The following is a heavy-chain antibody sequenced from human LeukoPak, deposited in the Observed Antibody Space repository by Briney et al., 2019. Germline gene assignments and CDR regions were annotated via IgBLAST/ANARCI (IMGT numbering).Heavy chain of an antibody. CDR3: ARHEWGITNAFDI. V-gene: IGHV4-39*01. D-gene: IGHD1-14*01. J-gene: IGHJ3*02. Sequence: SETLSLTCTVSGGSISSSSYYWGWIRQPPGTGLEWIGNIYYSGTTYYNPSLKSRVTISVDTSKNQFSLKLRSVTAADTAVYYCARHEWGITNAFDIWGQGTMVTVSS. CDR1: GGSISSSSYY. CDR2: IYYSGTT.